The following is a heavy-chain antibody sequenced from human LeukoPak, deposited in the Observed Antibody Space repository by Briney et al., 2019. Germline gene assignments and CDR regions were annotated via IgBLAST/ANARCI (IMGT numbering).Heavy chain of an antibody. Sequence: LPGGSLRLSCAASGFTFSSYAMSWVRQAPGKGLEWVSAISGSGGSTYNADSVKGRFTISRDNSKSTLYLQMNSLRAEDTAVYYCAKDRSSSWYARDDYWGQGTLVTVSS. J-gene: IGHJ4*02. CDR1: GFTFSSYA. CDR3: AKDRSSSWYARDDY. D-gene: IGHD6-13*01. V-gene: IGHV3-23*01. CDR2: ISGSGGST.